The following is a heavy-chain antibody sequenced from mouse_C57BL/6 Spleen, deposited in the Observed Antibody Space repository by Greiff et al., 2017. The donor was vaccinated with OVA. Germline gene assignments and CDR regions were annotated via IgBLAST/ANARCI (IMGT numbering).Heavy chain of an antibody. CDR1: GYTFTSYW. CDR2: IDPSDSYT. J-gene: IGHJ2*01. Sequence: QVQLQQPGAELVRPGTSVKLSCKASGYTFTSYWMHWVKQRPGQGLEWIGVIDPSDSYTNYNQKFKGKATLTVDTSSSTAYMQLSSLTSEDSAVSYCSSGDVGPYFDYWGQGTTLTVSS. CDR3: SSGDVGPYFDY. V-gene: IGHV1-59*01. D-gene: IGHD3-3*01.